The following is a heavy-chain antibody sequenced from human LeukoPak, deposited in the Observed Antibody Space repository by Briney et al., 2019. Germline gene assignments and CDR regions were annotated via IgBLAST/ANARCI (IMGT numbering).Heavy chain of an antibody. CDR1: GGSFSGYY. J-gene: IGHJ4*02. V-gene: IGHV4-34*01. Sequence: SETLSLTCAVYGGSFSGYYWSWIRQPPGKGLEWIGEINHSRSTNYNPSLKSRVTISVDTSKNQYSLKLSSVTAADTAVYYCARHRSGWLQSSFDYWGQGTLVTVSS. D-gene: IGHD5-24*01. CDR3: ARHRSGWLQSSFDY. CDR2: INHSRST.